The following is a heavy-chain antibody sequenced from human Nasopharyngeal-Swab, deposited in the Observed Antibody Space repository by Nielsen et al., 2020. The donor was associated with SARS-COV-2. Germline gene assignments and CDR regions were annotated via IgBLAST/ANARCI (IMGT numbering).Heavy chain of an antibody. Sequence: GGSLRLAWAASGFGCRNYSMNWVRQAPGKGPEWVSSISSSSSYTYYADSVKGRFTISRENAKNSLYLQMNSLRAEDTAVYYCAGAPKQVWSRDYFDTWGQGMLVTVSS. J-gene: IGHJ4*02. CDR3: AGAPKQVWSRDYFDT. CDR1: GFGCRNYS. V-gene: IGHV3-21*01. D-gene: IGHD5-18*01. CDR2: ISSSSSYT.